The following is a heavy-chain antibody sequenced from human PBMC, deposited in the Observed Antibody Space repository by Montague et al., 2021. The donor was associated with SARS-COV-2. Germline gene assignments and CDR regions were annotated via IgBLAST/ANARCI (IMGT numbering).Heavy chain of an antibody. CDR3: ARVGRQQLVRLSGMDV. V-gene: IGHV4-39*07. D-gene: IGHD6-13*01. CDR2: IYYSGST. Sequence: SETLSLTCTVSGGSISSSSYYCGWIRQPPGKGLEWIGSIYYSGSTXYNPSLKSRVTISVDTSKNQFSLKLSSVTAADTAVYYCARVGRQQLVRLSGMDVWGQGTTVTVSS. J-gene: IGHJ6*02. CDR1: GGSISSSSYY.